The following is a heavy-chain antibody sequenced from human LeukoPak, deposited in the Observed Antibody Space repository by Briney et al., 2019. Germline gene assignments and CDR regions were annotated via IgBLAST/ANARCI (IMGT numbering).Heavy chain of an antibody. D-gene: IGHD3-3*01. CDR3: ARLYTIFGAFDY. V-gene: IGHV3-23*01. J-gene: IGHJ4*02. CDR1: GFTFNSYA. CDR2: ISGNGGRT. Sequence: GGSLRLSCAASGFTFNSYAMSWVRQAPGKGLEWVSAISGNGGRTYYADSVKGRFTTSRDNSKNTLNLQMHRLRAEDTAVYYCARLYTIFGAFDYWGQGTLVTVSS.